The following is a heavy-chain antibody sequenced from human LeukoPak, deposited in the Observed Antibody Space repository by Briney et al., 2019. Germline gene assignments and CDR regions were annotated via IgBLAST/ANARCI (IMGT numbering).Heavy chain of an antibody. CDR3: ARGSSSWRGAFDI. Sequence: PSQTLSLTCTVSGGSISSGDYHWSWVRQSPGKGLEWIGYIYYSGTIYYNPSLKSRVTISVDTTKNQFSLKVTSMTAADTAVYYCARGSSSWRGAFDIWGQGTMVTVSS. CDR2: IYYSGTI. J-gene: IGHJ3*02. CDR1: GGSISSGDYH. V-gene: IGHV4-30-4*01. D-gene: IGHD6-13*01.